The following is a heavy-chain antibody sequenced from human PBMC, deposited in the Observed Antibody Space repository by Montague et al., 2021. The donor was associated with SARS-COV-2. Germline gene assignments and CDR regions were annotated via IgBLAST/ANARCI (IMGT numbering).Heavy chain of an antibody. D-gene: IGHD1-26*01. J-gene: IGHJ3*02. CDR3: ARGLVWGATTGFDI. CDR1: GDSFSDYD. Sequence: SETLSLTCGVSGDSFSDYDWTLIHRPPGKGLEWLGEIDHTGRSNYNPSLKSRVTLSLDTSKNHFSLKLTSVTAADTAVYFCARGLVWGATTGFDIWGQGTMVTVSS. V-gene: IGHV4-34*01. CDR2: IDHTGRS.